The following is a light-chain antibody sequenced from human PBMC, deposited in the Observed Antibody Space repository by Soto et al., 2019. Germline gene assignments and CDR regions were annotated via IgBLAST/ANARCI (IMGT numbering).Light chain of an antibody. CDR1: SSDIGGYNY. CDR2: DVT. J-gene: IGLJ1*01. Sequence: QSVLTQSASVSGSPGQSITISCTGTSSDIGGYNYVSWYQQHPGKAPKLLIYDVTNRPSGISNRFSGSKSGNTASLTISGLQAEDEADYFCSSYTTTTTLYVFGTGTKVTAL. V-gene: IGLV2-14*03. CDR3: SSYTTTTTLYV.